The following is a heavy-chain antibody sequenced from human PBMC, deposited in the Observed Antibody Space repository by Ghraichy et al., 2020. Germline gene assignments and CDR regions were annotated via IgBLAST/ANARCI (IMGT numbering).Heavy chain of an antibody. CDR1: GYTFTSYG. V-gene: IGHV1-18*01. CDR3: ARGGYYDFWSGYYVNDY. J-gene: IGHJ4*02. CDR2: ISAYNGNT. D-gene: IGHD3-3*01. Sequence: ASVKVSCKASGYTFTSYGISWVRQAPGQGLEWMGWISAYNGNTNYAQKLQGRVTMTTDTSTSTAYMELRSLRSDDTAVYYCARGGYYDFWSGYYVNDYWGQGTLVTVSS.